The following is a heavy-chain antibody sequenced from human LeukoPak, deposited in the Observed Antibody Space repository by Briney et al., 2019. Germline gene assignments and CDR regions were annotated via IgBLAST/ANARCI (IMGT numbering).Heavy chain of an antibody. D-gene: IGHD1-14*01. Sequence: GGSLRLSCAASDIFVMGNYMTWVRQAPGKGLEWVSVIYNDGSAYYADSVRGRFTISRDTSKNTVYLQMNSLRAEDTAVYYCAIRGGPGSLDAFDIWGQGTMVTVSS. J-gene: IGHJ3*02. V-gene: IGHV3-53*01. CDR2: IYNDGSA. CDR3: AIRGGPGSLDAFDI. CDR1: DIFVMGNY.